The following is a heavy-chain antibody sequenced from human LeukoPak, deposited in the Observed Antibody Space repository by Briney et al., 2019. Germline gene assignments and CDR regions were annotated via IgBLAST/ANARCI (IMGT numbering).Heavy chain of an antibody. D-gene: IGHD3-22*01. CDR1: GGSINSYY. Sequence: SETLSLTCTVSGGSINSYYWSWIRQPPGKGLEWIGYIYYSGSTNYNPSLKSRVTISVDTSKNQFSLKLSSVTAADTAVYYCASRLGHYYDSSGYSLQHWGQGTLVTVSS. J-gene: IGHJ1*01. CDR2: IYYSGST. V-gene: IGHV4-59*01. CDR3: ASRLGHYYDSSGYSLQH.